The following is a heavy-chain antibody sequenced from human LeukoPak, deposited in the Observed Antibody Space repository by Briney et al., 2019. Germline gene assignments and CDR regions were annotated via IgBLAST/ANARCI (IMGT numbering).Heavy chain of an antibody. CDR2: IRYDGSNK. J-gene: IGHJ3*02. V-gene: IGHV3-30*02. CDR1: GLTFSSYG. Sequence: GGSLRLSCAASGLTFSSYGMPWVRQAPWKGLEWVAFIRYDGSNKYYADSVKGRFTISRDNSKNTLYLQMNSLRAEDTAVYYCAKDEESYYYDSSGYRESPHAFDIWGQGTMVTVSS. CDR3: AKDEESYYYDSSGYRESPHAFDI. D-gene: IGHD3-22*01.